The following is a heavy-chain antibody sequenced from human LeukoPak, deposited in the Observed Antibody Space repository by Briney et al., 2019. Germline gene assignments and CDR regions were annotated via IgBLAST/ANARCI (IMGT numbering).Heavy chain of an antibody. Sequence: GASVKVSCKASGYTFTSYYMHWVRQAPGQGLEWMGIINPSGDSTSYAQKFQGRVTMTRDTSTSTAYMELSSLRSEDTAVYYCARGVVVVPAAIKSYYYYYGMDVWGQGTTVTVSS. CDR3: ARGVVVVPAAIKSYYYYYGMDV. CDR1: GYTFTSYY. V-gene: IGHV1-46*01. D-gene: IGHD2-2*02. CDR2: INPSGDST. J-gene: IGHJ6*02.